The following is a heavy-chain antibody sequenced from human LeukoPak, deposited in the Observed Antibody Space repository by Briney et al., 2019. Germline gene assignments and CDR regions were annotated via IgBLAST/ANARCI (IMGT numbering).Heavy chain of an antibody. D-gene: IGHD4-17*01. V-gene: IGHV5-51*01. Sequence: TGESLKISCKGSGYSFTSYWIGWVRQMPGKGLEWMGIIYPDDSDTRNSPSLQGQVTISADKSISTAYLQWSSLKASDTAMYYCARHAVGRDDYGDYVGYSDYWGQGTLVTVSS. CDR1: GYSFTSYW. CDR2: IYPDDSDT. J-gene: IGHJ4*02. CDR3: ARHAVGRDDYGDYVGYSDY.